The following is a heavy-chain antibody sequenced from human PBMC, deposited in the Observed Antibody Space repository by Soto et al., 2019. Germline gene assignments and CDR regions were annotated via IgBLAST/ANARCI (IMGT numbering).Heavy chain of an antibody. CDR1: GDSITTTNW. J-gene: IGHJ5*01. CDR2: IYSSGST. V-gene: IGHV4-4*02. D-gene: IGHD2-21*02. CDR3: ARAPGVVVGTSIVSSFFDS. Sequence: QVQLQESGPGLVKSSGTLSLACAVSGDSITTTNWWTWVRQSPGKGLEWIGEIYSSGSTNYNPSRMSRVTLSVDEATNQFSLALTSLTVADTAVYFCARAPGVVVGTSIVSSFFDSWGQGTLVTVSS.